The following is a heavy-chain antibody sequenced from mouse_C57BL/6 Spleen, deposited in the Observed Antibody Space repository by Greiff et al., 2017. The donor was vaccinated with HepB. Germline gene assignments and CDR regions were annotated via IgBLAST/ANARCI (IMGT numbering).Heavy chain of an antibody. CDR1: GYTFTDYY. CDR2: IYPGSGNT. V-gene: IGHV1-76*01. D-gene: IGHD3-1*01. J-gene: IGHJ3*01. Sequence: VQLQQSGAELVRPGASVKLSCKASGYTFTDYYINWVKQRPGQGLEWIARIYPGSGNTYYNEKFKGKATLTAEKSSSTAYMQLSSLTSEDSAVYFCARLLGLAYWGQRTLVTVSA. CDR3: ARLLGLAY.